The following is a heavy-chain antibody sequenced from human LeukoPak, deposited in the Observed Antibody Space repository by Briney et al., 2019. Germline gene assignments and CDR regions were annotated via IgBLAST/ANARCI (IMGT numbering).Heavy chain of an antibody. CDR1: GGTFSSYA. J-gene: IGHJ4*02. Sequence: ASVKVSCKASGGTFSSYAISWVRQAPGQGLEWMGGIIPIFGTANYAQKFQGRVTITTDGSTSTAYMELSSLRSEDTAVYYCARGVAARHDGYFDYWGQGTLVTVSS. D-gene: IGHD6-6*01. CDR3: ARGVAARHDGYFDY. V-gene: IGHV1-69*05. CDR2: IIPIFGTA.